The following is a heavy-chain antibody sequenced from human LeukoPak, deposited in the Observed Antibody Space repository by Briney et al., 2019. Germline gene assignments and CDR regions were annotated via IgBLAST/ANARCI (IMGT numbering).Heavy chain of an antibody. J-gene: IGHJ4*02. CDR3: AREGSGYYYFDY. CDR1: GGSISSSSYY. Sequence: SETLSLTCTVSGGSISSSSYYWGWIRQPPGKGREWIGSIYYSGSTYYNPSLKSRVTISVDTSKNQFSLKLSSVTAADTAVYYCAREGSGYYYFDYWGQGTLVTVSS. V-gene: IGHV4-39*07. CDR2: IYYSGST. D-gene: IGHD3-22*01.